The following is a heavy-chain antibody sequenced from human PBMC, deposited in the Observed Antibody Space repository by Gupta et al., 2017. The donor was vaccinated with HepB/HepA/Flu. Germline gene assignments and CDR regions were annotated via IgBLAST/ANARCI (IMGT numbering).Heavy chain of an antibody. J-gene: IGHJ4*02. V-gene: IGHV4-39*01. CDR3: LRSRAGSSKFDS. D-gene: IGHD1-26*01. CDR2: FHYSGIN. Sequence: IGNFHYSGINHYNPSLKSRVVFSIDTSRSQFSLRLTSVTAADTAMYFCLRSRAGSSKFDSWGQGILVTVSS.